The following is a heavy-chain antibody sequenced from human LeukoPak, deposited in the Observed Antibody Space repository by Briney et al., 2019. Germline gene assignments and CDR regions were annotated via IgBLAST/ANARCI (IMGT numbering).Heavy chain of an antibody. J-gene: IGHJ4*02. V-gene: IGHV3-48*01. CDR1: GFTFSSYS. Sequence: PGGSLRLSCAASGFTFSSYSMNWVRQAPGKGLEWVSYISNSDRTTYYADSVKDRFTISRDSSHNTLYLQMNNLRAEDTAVYYCAKTGCPECIVVLATSLDFWGQGSLVTVSS. CDR2: ISNSDRTT. D-gene: IGHD3-22*01. CDR3: AKTGCPECIVVLATSLDF.